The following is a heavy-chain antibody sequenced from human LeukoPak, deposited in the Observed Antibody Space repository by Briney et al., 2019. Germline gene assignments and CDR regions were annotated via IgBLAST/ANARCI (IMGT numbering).Heavy chain of an antibody. Sequence: SETLSLTCTVSGGFISSSSYYWGWIRQPPGKGLEWIGSIYYSGSTYYSPSLKSRVTISVDTSKNQFSLKLSSVTAADTAVYYCARDLVSGYYGSGSYSYYFDYWGQGTLVTVSS. CDR3: ARDLVSGYYGSGSYSYYFDY. CDR1: GGFISSSSYY. J-gene: IGHJ4*02. CDR2: IYYSGST. V-gene: IGHV4-39*07. D-gene: IGHD3-10*01.